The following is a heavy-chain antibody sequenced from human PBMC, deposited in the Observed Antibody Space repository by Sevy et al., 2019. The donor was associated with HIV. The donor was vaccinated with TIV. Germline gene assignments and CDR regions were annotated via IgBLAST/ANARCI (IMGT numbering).Heavy chain of an antibody. CDR3: AGENAWGRGYS. CDR2: IYYNGHV. J-gene: IGHJ4*02. V-gene: IGHV4-59*08. CDR1: GGSITSLY. D-gene: IGHD1-26*01. Sequence: GSLRLSCTVSGGSITSLYWNWIRQPPGKGLEWIANIYYNGHVNYNPTLKSRVTLSLDTSKNQFSLRLSSVTAADTAMYYCAGENAWGRGYSWGQGTLVTVSS.